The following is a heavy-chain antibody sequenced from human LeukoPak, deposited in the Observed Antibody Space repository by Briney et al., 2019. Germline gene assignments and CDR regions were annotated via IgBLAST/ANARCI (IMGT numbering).Heavy chain of an antibody. Sequence: ASVKVSCKASGYIFTDYYMHWVRQAPGQGLEWMGWINTNTGNPMYAQGFTGRFVFSLDTSVSTAYLQISSLKTEDTAVYYCARDSYGSGSYYYVYWGQGTLVTVSS. D-gene: IGHD3-10*01. V-gene: IGHV7-4-1*02. J-gene: IGHJ4*02. CDR1: GYIFTDYY. CDR3: ARDSYGSGSYYYVY. CDR2: INTNTGNP.